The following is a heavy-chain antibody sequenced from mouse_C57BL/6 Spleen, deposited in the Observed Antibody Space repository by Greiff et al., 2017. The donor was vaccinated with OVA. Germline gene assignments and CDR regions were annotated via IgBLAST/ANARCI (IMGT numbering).Heavy chain of an antibody. D-gene: IGHD2-3*01. CDR3: AGRPDGYYGLDWYFDV. Sequence: EVQRVESGGGLVQPGGSLKLSCAASGFTFSDYYMYWVRQTPEKRLEWVAYISNGGGSTYYPDTVKGRFTISRDNAKNTLYLQMSRLKSEDTAMYYCAGRPDGYYGLDWYFDVWGTGTTVTVSS. CDR1: GFTFSDYY. CDR2: ISNGGGST. J-gene: IGHJ1*03. V-gene: IGHV5-12*01.